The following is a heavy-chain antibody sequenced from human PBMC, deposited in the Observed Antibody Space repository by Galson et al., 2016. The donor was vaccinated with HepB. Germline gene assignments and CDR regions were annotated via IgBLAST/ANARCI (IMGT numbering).Heavy chain of an antibody. D-gene: IGHD1-26*01. J-gene: IGHJ4*02. V-gene: IGHV2-5*02. CDR3: EHIVHSGSYYYFAY. CDR1: GFSLSTTRVG. Sequence: PALVKPTQTLTLTCIFSGFSLSTTRVGVGWMRQPPGKTLEWLAHIYWDGDERYSPSLKSRLTITKDTSKNRVVLTMTNMDPVDTATYYCEHIVHSGSYYYFAYWGQGTLVTVSS. CDR2: IYWDGDE.